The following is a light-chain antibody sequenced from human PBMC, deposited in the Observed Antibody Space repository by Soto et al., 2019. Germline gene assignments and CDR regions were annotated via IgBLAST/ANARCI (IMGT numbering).Light chain of an antibody. CDR3: SSFTSSNSWV. J-gene: IGLJ3*02. CDR1: SSDVGGYNF. Sequence: QSALTQPASVSGYPGQSIAISCTGTSSDVGGYNFVSWYQQHPGKAPKLMIYDVTYRPSGVSNRFSGSKSGNTASLTISGLQAEDEADYYCSSFTSSNSWVFGGGTKLTVL. V-gene: IGLV2-14*03. CDR2: DVT.